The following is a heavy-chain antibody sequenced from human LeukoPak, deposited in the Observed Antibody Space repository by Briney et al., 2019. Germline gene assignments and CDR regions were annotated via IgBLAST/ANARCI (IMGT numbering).Heavy chain of an antibody. CDR3: ARGSRYYGSGSSPYYFDY. J-gene: IGHJ4*02. D-gene: IGHD3-10*01. V-gene: IGHV1-18*01. Sequence: GESLKISCKGSGYSFTSYGISWVRQAPGQGLEWMGWISAYNGNTNYAQKLQGRVTMTTDTSTSTAYMELRSLRSDDTAVYYCARGSRYYGSGSSPYYFDYWGQGTLVTVSS. CDR1: GYSFTSYG. CDR2: ISAYNGNT.